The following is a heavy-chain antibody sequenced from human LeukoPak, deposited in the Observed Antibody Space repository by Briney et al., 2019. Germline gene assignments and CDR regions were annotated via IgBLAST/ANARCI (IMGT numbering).Heavy chain of an antibody. CDR2: IYSGGST. D-gene: IGHD6-6*01. CDR3: ARSPSSAGYFDY. CDR1: GFTVSSNY. V-gene: IGHV3-53*01. Sequence: GGSLRLSCAASGFTVSSNYMIWVRQAPGKGLEWVSVIYSGGSTYYADSVKGRFTISRDNSKNTLYLQMNSLRAEDTAVYYCARSPSSAGYFDYWGQGTLVTVSS. J-gene: IGHJ4*02.